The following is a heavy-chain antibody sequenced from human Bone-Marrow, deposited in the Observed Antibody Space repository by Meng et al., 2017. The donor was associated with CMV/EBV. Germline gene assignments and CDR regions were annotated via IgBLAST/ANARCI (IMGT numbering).Heavy chain of an antibody. CDR3: ARHRTIFGVVINRRNQEQRRDWFDP. CDR2: ISSSSSYI. V-gene: IGHV3-21*01. CDR1: GFTFSSYS. D-gene: IGHD3-3*01. Sequence: GESRKISCAASGFTFSSYSMNWVRQAPGKGLEWVSSISSSSSYIDYADSVKGRFTISRDNAENSLYLQMNSLRAEDTAVYYCARHRTIFGVVINRRNQEQRRDWFDPWGQGTLVTVSS. J-gene: IGHJ5*02.